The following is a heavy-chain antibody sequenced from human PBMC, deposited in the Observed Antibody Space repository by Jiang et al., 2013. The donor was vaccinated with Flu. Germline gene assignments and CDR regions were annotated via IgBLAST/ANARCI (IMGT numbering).Heavy chain of an antibody. J-gene: IGHJ4*02. V-gene: IGHV3-64D*06. CDR3: VKAVRPVVKTHIPLNDY. CDR2: ISSNGGST. Sequence: QLLESGGGLVQPGGSLRLSCSASGFTFSSYAMHWVRQAPGKGLEYVSAISSNGGSTYYADSVKGRFTISRDNSKNTLYLQMSSLRAEDTAVYYCVKAVRPVVKTHIPLNDYWGQGTLATVSS. D-gene: IGHD2-15*01. CDR1: GFTFSSYA.